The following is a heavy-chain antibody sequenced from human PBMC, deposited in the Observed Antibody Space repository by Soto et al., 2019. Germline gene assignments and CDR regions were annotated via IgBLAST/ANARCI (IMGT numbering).Heavy chain of an antibody. CDR2: IIPIFGTA. Sequence: SVKVSCKASGGTFSSYATSWVRQAPGQGLEWMGGIIPIFGTANYAQKFQGRVTITADKSTSTAYMELSSLRSEDTAVYYCARAPRAYCSSTSCYKGLDFDIWGQGTMVTVSS. J-gene: IGHJ3*02. CDR1: GGTFSSYA. CDR3: ARAPRAYCSSTSCYKGLDFDI. D-gene: IGHD2-2*02. V-gene: IGHV1-69*06.